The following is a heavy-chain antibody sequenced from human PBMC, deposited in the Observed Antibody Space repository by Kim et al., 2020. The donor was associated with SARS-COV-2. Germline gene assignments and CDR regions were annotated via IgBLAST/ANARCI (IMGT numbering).Heavy chain of an antibody. Sequence: GGSLRLSCAVSGFTFSNAWMSWVRQAPGKGLEWVGRIKSKTDGGTTDYAAPVKGRFTISRDDSKNTLYLQMNSLKTEDTAVYYCTTDVGTTIVGGREPVAFDIWGQGTMVTVSS. CDR2: IKSKTDGGTT. CDR3: TTDVGTTIVGGREPVAFDI. J-gene: IGHJ3*02. CDR1: GFTFSNAW. V-gene: IGHV3-15*01. D-gene: IGHD1-26*01.